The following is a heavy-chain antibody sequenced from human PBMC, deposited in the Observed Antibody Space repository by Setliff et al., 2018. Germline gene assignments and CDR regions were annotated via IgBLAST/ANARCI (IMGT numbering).Heavy chain of an antibody. J-gene: IGHJ3*02. Sequence: PGGSLRLSCAASGFGFGGHWMHWVRQSPGKGLEWVARISADGITTAYADSVQGRFTISRDNAKNSLYLQMNSLRAEDTAVYYCASAGHSGSWFPFDAFHIWGQGTMVTVSS. CDR1: GFGFGGHW. D-gene: IGHD6-13*01. V-gene: IGHV3-74*01. CDR2: ISADGITT. CDR3: ASAGHSGSWFPFDAFHI.